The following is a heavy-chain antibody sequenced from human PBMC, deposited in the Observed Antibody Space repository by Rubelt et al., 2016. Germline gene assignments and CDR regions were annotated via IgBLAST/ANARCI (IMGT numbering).Heavy chain of an antibody. V-gene: IGHV4-59*08. Sequence: QVQLQESGPGLVKPSETLSLTCTVSGGSISSYYWSWIRQPPGKGLEWIGYIYYSGSTNYNPSLKSRVTISVDTSKNQFSLKLSSVTAADTAVYYCATDASGSYFLWGQGTLVTVSS. D-gene: IGHD1-26*01. CDR2: IYYSGST. CDR1: GGSISSYY. CDR3: ATDASGSYFL. J-gene: IGHJ4*02.